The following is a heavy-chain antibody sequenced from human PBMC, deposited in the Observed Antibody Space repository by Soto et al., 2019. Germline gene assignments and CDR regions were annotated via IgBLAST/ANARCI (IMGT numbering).Heavy chain of an antibody. V-gene: IGHV1-18*01. J-gene: IGHJ6*02. Sequence: GSSVKVSCKASGYTFTSYGISWVRQAPGQGLEWMGWISAYNGNTNYAQKLQGRVTMTTDPSTSTAYMELRSLRSDDTAVYYCARTIVDIVATIFGMDVWGQGTTVTVSS. CDR1: GYTFTSYG. CDR3: ARTIVDIVATIFGMDV. D-gene: IGHD5-12*01. CDR2: ISAYNGNT.